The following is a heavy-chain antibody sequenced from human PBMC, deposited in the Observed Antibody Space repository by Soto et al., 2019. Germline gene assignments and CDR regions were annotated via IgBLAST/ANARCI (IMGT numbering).Heavy chain of an antibody. J-gene: IGHJ6*02. Sequence: GGSLRLSCAASGFTLSSYSMNWVRQASGKGLEWVASISSSSTHIYYADSVKGRFTISRDNARNSLYLQMNSLRAEDTAVYYCVRERGLSSFYGMDVWGQGTTVTASS. CDR3: VRERGLSSFYGMDV. CDR1: GFTLSSYS. D-gene: IGHD2-21*02. V-gene: IGHV3-21*01. CDR2: ISSSSTHI.